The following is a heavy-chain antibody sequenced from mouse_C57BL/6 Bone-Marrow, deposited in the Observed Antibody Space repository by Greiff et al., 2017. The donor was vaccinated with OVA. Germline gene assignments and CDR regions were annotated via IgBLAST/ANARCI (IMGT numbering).Heavy chain of an antibody. CDR2: IDPANGNN. CDR1: GFNIKHTY. Sequence: VQLQQSVAELVRPGASVKLSCTASGFNIKHTYMHWVKQRPEQGLEWIGRIDPANGNNTYAPKFQGKDTITADTSSNTVYLQLSSLTSEDTAIYYCASDPHFDVWGTGTTVTVSS. J-gene: IGHJ1*03. V-gene: IGHV14-3*01. CDR3: ASDPHFDV.